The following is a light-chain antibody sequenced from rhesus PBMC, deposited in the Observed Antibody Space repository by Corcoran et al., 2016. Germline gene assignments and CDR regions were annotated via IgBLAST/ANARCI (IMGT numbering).Light chain of an antibody. CDR2: GAA. CDR3: QQDSNWSHG. J-gene: IGKJ2*01. Sequence: EIVMTQSPATLSLSPGEGATPSCRGRQRVRSRLAWYQQKPGQVPRLLMYGAAIRVTVIPDRFSGSGSRTDFTLTHSRLYPDDIAVYFYQQDSNWSHGFGQGTKVELE. V-gene: IGKV3-17*02. CDR1: QRVRSR.